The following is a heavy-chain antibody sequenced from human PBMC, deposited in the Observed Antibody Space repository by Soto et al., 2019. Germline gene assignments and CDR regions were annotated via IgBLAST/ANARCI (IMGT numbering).Heavy chain of an antibody. CDR1: GYTFTSYG. J-gene: IGHJ5*02. V-gene: IGHV1-18*01. Sequence: ASVKVSCKASGYTFTSYGISWVRQDHGQGLEWMGWISTYNDKRAYAQKLQGRVTMTTDTSTSTAYMELRSLRSDDTALYYCARDFHCSGGRCYDCFDPWGQGTLVTVSS. CDR3: ARDFHCSGGRCYDCFDP. CDR2: ISTYNDKR. D-gene: IGHD2-15*01.